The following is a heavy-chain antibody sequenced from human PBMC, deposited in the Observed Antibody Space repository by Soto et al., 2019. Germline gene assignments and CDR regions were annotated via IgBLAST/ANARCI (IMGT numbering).Heavy chain of an antibody. Sequence: QVPLVQSGAEVKKPGASVKVSCKASGYTFASYGINWVRQAPGQGLEWLGWISPYDGYTHYAQILQGRVSMTTDTSTKTAYMELRSLRSDDTAMYYCARGGYYDSSGARNYYFYGMNVWGQGTTVTVSS. V-gene: IGHV1-18*01. CDR2: ISPYDGYT. CDR1: GYTFASYG. D-gene: IGHD3-22*01. J-gene: IGHJ6*02. CDR3: ARGGYYDSSGARNYYFYGMNV.